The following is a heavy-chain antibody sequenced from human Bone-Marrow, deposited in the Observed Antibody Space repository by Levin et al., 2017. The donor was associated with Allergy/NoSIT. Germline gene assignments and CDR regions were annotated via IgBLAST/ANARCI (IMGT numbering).Heavy chain of an antibody. D-gene: IGHD4-11*01. CDR3: ARGGYNNYPWFDP. J-gene: IGHJ5*02. V-gene: IGHV1-2*06. CDR1: GYTLKDYY. Sequence: ASVKVSCKASGYTLKDYYMHWVRQAPGQGLEWMGRINPSSGGTDSAQKFQGRVTMTRDASINTAFMELNRLTSDDTAVYYCARGGYNNYPWFDPWGQGTLVTVSS. CDR2: INPSSGGT.